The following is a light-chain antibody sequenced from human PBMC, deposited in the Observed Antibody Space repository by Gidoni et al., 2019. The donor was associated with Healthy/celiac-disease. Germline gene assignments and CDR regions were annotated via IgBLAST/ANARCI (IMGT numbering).Light chain of an antibody. CDR3: QQYDNRWT. Sequence: MQITSSPSSLSASVGDRVTITCQASQDISNYLNWYQQKPGKAPKLLIYDASNLETGVPSRFHGSGSATDFTFTISSLQPEDIAIYYCQQYDNRWTFCQGTKVEIK. CDR1: QDISNY. V-gene: IGKV1-33*01. J-gene: IGKJ1*01. CDR2: DAS.